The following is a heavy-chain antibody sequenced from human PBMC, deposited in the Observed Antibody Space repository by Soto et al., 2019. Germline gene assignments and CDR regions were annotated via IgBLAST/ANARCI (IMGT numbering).Heavy chain of an antibody. CDR2: INHSGST. Sequence: SETLSLTCAVYGGSFSGYYWSWIRQPPGKGLEWIGEINHSGSTNYNPSLKSRVTISVDTSKNQFSLKLSSVTAADTAVYYCARGQTCSSTSCYGYFDYWGQGTLVTVSS. J-gene: IGHJ4*02. V-gene: IGHV4-34*01. CDR3: ARGQTCSSTSCYGYFDY. CDR1: GGSFSGYY. D-gene: IGHD2-2*01.